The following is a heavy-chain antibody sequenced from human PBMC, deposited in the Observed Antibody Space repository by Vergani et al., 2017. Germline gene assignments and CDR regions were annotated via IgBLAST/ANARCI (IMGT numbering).Heavy chain of an antibody. CDR1: GDSVSSNSAA. J-gene: IGHJ3*02. CDR3: ASTGPDXYVWGSYRYAPFDI. Sequence: QLQLQESGPGLVKPSETLSLTCAISGDSVSSNSAAWNWIRQSPSRGLEWLGRTYYRSKWYNDYAVSVKSRITINPDTSKNQFSLQLNSVTPEDTAVYYCASTGPDXYVWGSYRYAPFDIWGQGTMVTVSS. V-gene: IGHV6-1*01. D-gene: IGHD3-16*02. CDR2: TYYRSKWYN.